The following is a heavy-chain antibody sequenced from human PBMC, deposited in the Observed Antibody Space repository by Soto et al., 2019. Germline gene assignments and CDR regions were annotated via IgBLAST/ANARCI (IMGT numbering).Heavy chain of an antibody. D-gene: IGHD2-15*01. CDR1: GFSFSDHF. Sequence: GGSLRLSCAASGFSFSDHFMDWVRQAPGKGLQWVGRIQTKRQTYITEYAASLEGRFSISRDDSKNSLYLQVNRLKTAHTAVYFCPCRRGIFGYWGRGTMVTVSS. J-gene: IGHJ4*02. CDR3: PCRRGIFGY. CDR2: IQTKRQTYIT. V-gene: IGHV3-72*01.